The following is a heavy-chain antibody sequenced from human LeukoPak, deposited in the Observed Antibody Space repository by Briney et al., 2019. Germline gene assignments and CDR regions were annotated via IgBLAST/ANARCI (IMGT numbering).Heavy chain of an antibody. Sequence: GGSLRLSCAASGFTFSSYAMSWVRQAPGKGLEWVSAISGSGGSTYYADSVKGRFTISRDNSKNTLYLQMNSLRAEDTAVYYCAKKRSDRSFSGYDYWGQGTLVTVSS. J-gene: IGHJ4*02. D-gene: IGHD5-12*01. V-gene: IGHV3-23*01. CDR2: ISGSGGST. CDR1: GFTFSSYA. CDR3: AKKRSDRSFSGYDY.